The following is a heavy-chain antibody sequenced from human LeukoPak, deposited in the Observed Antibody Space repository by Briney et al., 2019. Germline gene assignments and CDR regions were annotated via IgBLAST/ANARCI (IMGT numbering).Heavy chain of an antibody. J-gene: IGHJ4*02. CDR2: ISGSGGST. CDR1: GFTFSSYA. Sequence: GGSLRLSCAASGFTFSSYAMSWVRQAPGKGLEWVSAISGSGGSTYYADSVKGRFTISRDNSKNTLYLQMNSLRAEDTAVYYCAKIDYYDSSGYYNYWGQGTLVTVSS. D-gene: IGHD3-22*01. CDR3: AKIDYYDSSGYYNY. V-gene: IGHV3-23*01.